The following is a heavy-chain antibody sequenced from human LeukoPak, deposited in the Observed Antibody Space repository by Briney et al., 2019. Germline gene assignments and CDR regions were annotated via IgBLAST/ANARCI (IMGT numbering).Heavy chain of an antibody. CDR1: GGSFSGYT. D-gene: IGHD5-18*01. CDR3: VRRGYDSGQEIGDY. Sequence: PPETLSLTCGVYGGSFSGYTWDWIRQPPGKGLEWIGEINDIGNTNYNPSLKSRLTISVDKSKNQFSLKVNSVTAADTAVYYCVRRGYDSGQEIGDYWGQGTLVTVSS. CDR2: INDIGNT. V-gene: IGHV4-34*01. J-gene: IGHJ4*02.